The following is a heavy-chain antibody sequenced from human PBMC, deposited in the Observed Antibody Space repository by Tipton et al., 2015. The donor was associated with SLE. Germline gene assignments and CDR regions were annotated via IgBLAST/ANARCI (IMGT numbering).Heavy chain of an antibody. CDR3: ARLAVAGMWYYFDF. J-gene: IGHJ4*02. Sequence: TLSLTCAVYGGSFSGCYWSWIRQPPGKGLEWIGEINHSGSTNYNPSLKSRVIISVDTSKNQFSLKLSSVTAADTAVYYCARLAVAGMWYYFDFWGQGAPVTVSS. D-gene: IGHD6-19*01. CDR2: INHSGST. V-gene: IGHV4-34*01. CDR1: GGSFSGCY.